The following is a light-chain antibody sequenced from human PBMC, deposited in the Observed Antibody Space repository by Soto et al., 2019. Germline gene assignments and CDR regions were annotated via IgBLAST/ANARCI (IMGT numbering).Light chain of an antibody. V-gene: IGKV3-20*01. CDR1: QTVSSNF. Sequence: EMLLTQSPDTLSVSPGERATLSCRASQTVSSNFLAWYQQRPGQAPRLLIYGASSRAAGIPDRFSGSGSGTDFTLTISRLEPEDLAVYYCQQYGSSPETFGQGTKVEIK. J-gene: IGKJ1*01. CDR2: GAS. CDR3: QQYGSSPET.